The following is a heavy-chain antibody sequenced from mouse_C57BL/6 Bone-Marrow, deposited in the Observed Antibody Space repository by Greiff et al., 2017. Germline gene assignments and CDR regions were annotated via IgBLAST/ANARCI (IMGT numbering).Heavy chain of an antibody. V-gene: IGHV3-6*01. D-gene: IGHD1-1*01. CDR1: GYSITSGYY. J-gene: IGHJ4*01. Sequence: EVKLQESGPGLVKPSQSLSLTCSFTGYSITSGYYWNWIRQFPGNTLEWIGYISYDGSNNFHPSLKNQISITRDPSNYKYFLKLNFVTTEDTATYYCARVTTVVARYAMDYWGQGTSVTVSA. CDR3: ARVTTVVARYAMDY. CDR2: ISYDGSN.